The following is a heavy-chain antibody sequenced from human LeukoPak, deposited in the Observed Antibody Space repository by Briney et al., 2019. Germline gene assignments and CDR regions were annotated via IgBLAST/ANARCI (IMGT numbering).Heavy chain of an antibody. CDR3: STERDAYNNLYFDY. J-gene: IGHJ4*02. CDR2: IWYDGTRT. D-gene: IGHD5-24*01. CDR1: GLNLSSYA. Sequence: PGGSLRLSCAASGLNLSSYAMHWVRQAPGKGLEWVAVIWYDGTRTYYAESVKGRFTISRDNSKNTVYLQMNSLKTEDTAVYYCSTERDAYNNLYFDYWGQGTLVTVSS. V-gene: IGHV3-33*03.